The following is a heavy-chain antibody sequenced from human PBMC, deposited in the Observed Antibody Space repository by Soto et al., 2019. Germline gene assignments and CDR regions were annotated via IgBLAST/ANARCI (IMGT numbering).Heavy chain of an antibody. CDR1: GFTFSSYP. D-gene: IGHD3-22*01. CDR2: ISGSGGST. Sequence: GGSLRLSCAASGFTFSSYPMSWVRQAPGKGLEWVSAISGSGGSTYYADSVKGRFTISRDNSKNTLYLQMNSLRAEDTAVYYCAKGYYDSYLHFDYWGLGTLVTVSS. CDR3: AKGYYDSYLHFDY. V-gene: IGHV3-23*01. J-gene: IGHJ4*02.